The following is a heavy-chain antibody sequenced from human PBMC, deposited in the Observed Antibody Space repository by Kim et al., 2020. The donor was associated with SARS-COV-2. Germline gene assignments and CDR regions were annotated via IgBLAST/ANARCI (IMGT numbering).Heavy chain of an antibody. Sequence: YSNPSLKSRVTISVDTSKNQFSLKLSSVTAADTAVYYCARIDSSGYYFDYWGQGTLVTVSS. J-gene: IGHJ4*02. V-gene: IGHV4-39*01. D-gene: IGHD3-22*01. CDR3: ARIDSSGYYFDY.